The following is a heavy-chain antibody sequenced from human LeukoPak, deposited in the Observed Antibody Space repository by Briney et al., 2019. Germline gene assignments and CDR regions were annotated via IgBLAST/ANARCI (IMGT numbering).Heavy chain of an antibody. CDR2: INPNSGGT. CDR3: ARGGMAAAGIVDY. J-gene: IGHJ4*02. CDR1: GYTFTGYY. D-gene: IGHD6-13*01. Sequence: ASVKVSCKASGYTFTGYYMHWVRQAPGQGLEWMGWINPNSGGTNYAQKFQGRVTMTRDTSTSTVYMELSSLRSEDTAVYYCARGGMAAAGIVDYWGQGTLVTVSS. V-gene: IGHV1-2*02.